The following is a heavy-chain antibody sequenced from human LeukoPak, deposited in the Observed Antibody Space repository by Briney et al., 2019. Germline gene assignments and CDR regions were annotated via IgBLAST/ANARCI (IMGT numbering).Heavy chain of an antibody. CDR3: ARDREVVGIAVAGTIFDY. D-gene: IGHD6-19*01. CDR1: GFTVSSYS. J-gene: IGHJ4*02. Sequence: TSGGSLRLSCAASGFTVSSYSINWVRQAPGKGLEWVSSISSSSSYIYYADSVKGRFTISRDNAKNSLYLQMNSLRAEDTAVYYCARDREVVGIAVAGTIFDYWGQGTLVTVSS. CDR2: ISSSSSYI. V-gene: IGHV3-21*01.